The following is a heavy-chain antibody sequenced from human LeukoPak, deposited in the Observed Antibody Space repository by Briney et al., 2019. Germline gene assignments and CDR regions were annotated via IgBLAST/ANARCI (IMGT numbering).Heavy chain of an antibody. CDR2: INSDGSST. CDR3: AKGSDYDILTGYYKDY. V-gene: IGHV3-74*01. CDR1: GFTFSSYG. Sequence: GGSLRLSCAASGFTFSSYGMHWVRQAPGKGLVWVSRINSDGSSTSYADSGKGRFTISRDNSKNTLDLQMNSLRAEDTAVYYCAKGSDYDILTGYYKDYWGQGTLVTVSA. J-gene: IGHJ4*02. D-gene: IGHD3-9*01.